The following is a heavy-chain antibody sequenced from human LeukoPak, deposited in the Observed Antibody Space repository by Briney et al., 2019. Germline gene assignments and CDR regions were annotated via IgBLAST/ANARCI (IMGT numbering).Heavy chain of an antibody. CDR1: GFTFSEYS. V-gene: IGHV3-48*01. CDR2: VGISSGNT. Sequence: PGGSLRLSCAASGFTFSEYSMNWVRQAPGKGLEWISYVGISSGNTKYADSVKGRFTISGDKAKNSLYLQMNSLRVEDTAVYYCARDTKYALDNWGQGTLVTVSS. D-gene: IGHD2-2*01. J-gene: IGHJ4*02. CDR3: ARDTKYALDN.